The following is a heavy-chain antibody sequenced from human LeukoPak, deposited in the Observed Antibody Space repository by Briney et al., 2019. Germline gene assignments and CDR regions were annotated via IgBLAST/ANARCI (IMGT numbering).Heavy chain of an antibody. Sequence: GGSLRLSCAASGFTFSSYWMSWVRQAPGKGLEWVANIKQDGSEKYYVDSVKGRFTISRDNAKNSLYLQMNSLRAEDTAVYYCARSPTLLGRVDNWFDPWGQGTLVTVSS. CDR1: GFTFSSYW. V-gene: IGHV3-7*05. CDR3: ARSPTLLGRVDNWFDP. D-gene: IGHD3-10*01. CDR2: IKQDGSEK. J-gene: IGHJ5*02.